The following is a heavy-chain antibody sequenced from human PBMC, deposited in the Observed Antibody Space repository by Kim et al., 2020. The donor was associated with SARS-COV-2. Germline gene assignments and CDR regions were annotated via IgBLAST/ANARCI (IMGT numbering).Heavy chain of an antibody. J-gene: IGHJ6*02. CDR3: AKEAVRLLWFGELLSHYYYGMDV. CDR2: ISGSGGST. Sequence: GGSLRLSCAASGFTFSSYAMSWVRQAPGKGLEWVSAISGSGGSTYYADSVKGRFTISRDNSKNTLYLQMNSLRAEDTAVYYYAKEAVRLLWFGELLSHYYYGMDVCGQGTTVTVSS. V-gene: IGHV3-23*01. D-gene: IGHD3-10*01. CDR1: GFTFSSYA.